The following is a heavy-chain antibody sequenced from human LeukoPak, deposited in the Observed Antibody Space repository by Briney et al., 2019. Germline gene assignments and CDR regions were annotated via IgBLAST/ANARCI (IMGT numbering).Heavy chain of an antibody. D-gene: IGHD2-15*01. CDR1: GFTFSSYA. CDR3: AKGGAKGYCSGGRCYEAAFDI. CDR2: ISGSGGST. V-gene: IGHV3-23*01. Sequence: PGGSLRLSCAASGFTFSSYAMSWVRQAPGKGLEWVSAISGSGGSTYYADFVKGRFTISRDNSKNTLYLQMNSLRAEDTAVYYCAKGGAKGYCSGGRCYEAAFDIWGQGTMVTVSS. J-gene: IGHJ3*02.